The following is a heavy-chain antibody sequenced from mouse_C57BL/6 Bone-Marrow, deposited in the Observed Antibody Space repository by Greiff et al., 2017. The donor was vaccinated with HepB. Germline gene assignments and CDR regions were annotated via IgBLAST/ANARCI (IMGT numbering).Heavy chain of an antibody. J-gene: IGHJ4*01. CDR1: GYTFTSYW. Sequence: QVQLKQPGAELVRPGSSVKLSCKASGYTFTSYWMHWVKQRPIQGLEWIGNIDPSDSETHYNQKFKDKATLTVDKSSSAAYMQLSLLTSEDSAVYYCSREYGYYGCVYYAMDYWGQGTSVTVSS. CDR2: IDPSDSET. D-gene: IGHD2-10*02. CDR3: SREYGYYGCVYYAMDY. V-gene: IGHV1-52*01.